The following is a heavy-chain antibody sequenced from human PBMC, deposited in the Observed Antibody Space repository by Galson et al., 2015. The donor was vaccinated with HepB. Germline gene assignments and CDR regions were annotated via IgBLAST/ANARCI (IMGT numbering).Heavy chain of an antibody. J-gene: IGHJ6*02. D-gene: IGHD2-15*01. V-gene: IGHV3-15*01. CDR3: TTILPRARYCSGGSCYSEVSVPKKLDYYYYGMDV. CDR2: IKSKTDGGTT. Sequence: SLRLSCAASGFTFSNAWMSWVRQAPGKGLEWVGRIKSKTDGGTTDYAAPVKGRFTISRDDSKNTLYLQMNSLKTEDTAVYYCTTILPRARYCSGGSCYSEVSVPKKLDYYYYGMDVWGQGTTVTVSS. CDR1: GFTFSNAW.